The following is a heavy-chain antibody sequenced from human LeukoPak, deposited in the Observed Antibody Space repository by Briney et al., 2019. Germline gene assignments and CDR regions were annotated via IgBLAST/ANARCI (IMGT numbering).Heavy chain of an antibody. Sequence: SETLSLTCSVSGDSVGSLYYWGWVRQPPGKGLEWIASIFHSGYTYQNPSLKSRVTLSVDTSRNQFSLKLTSVTAAETALYYCARAVTGEPDYFDFWGRGPLVTVSS. CDR2: IFHSGYT. J-gene: IGHJ4*02. D-gene: IGHD4-17*01. V-gene: IGHV4-38-2*02. CDR3: ARAVTGEPDYFDF. CDR1: GDSVGSLYY.